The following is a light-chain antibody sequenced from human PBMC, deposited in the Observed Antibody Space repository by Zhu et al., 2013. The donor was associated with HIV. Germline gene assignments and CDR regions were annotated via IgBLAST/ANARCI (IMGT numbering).Light chain of an antibody. CDR2: RAS. CDR1: QSVLQSSKNKNY. CDR3: QQYYSTPLT. J-gene: IGKJ3*01. Sequence: DIVMTQSPDSLAVSLGERATINCKSSQSVLQSSKNKNYLAWYQQRPGQPPKLLIYRASTRESGVPDRFSGSGSGTDFTLTISSLQAEDVAVYYCQQYYSTPLTFGPGTKVDIK. V-gene: IGKV4-1*01.